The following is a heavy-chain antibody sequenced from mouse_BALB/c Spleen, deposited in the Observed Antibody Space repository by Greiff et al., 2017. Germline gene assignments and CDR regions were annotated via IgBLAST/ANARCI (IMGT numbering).Heavy chain of an antibody. V-gene: IGHV1-7*01. CDR3: ARSGVYYDYDY. CDR2: INPSTGYT. Sequence: QVQLKQSGAELAKPGASVKMSCKASGYTFTSYWMHWVKQRPGQGLEWIGYINPSTGYTEYNQKFKDKATLTADKSSSTAYMQLSSLTSEDSAVYYCARSGVYYDYDYWGQGTTLTVSS. CDR1: GYTFTSYW. D-gene: IGHD2-4*01. J-gene: IGHJ2*01.